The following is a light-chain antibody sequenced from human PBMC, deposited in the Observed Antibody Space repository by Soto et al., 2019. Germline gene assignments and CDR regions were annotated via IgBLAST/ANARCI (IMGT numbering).Light chain of an antibody. CDR2: GAS. J-gene: IGKJ2*01. CDR3: QQTYNTPYS. V-gene: IGKV1-39*01. CDR1: QNITLF. Sequence: DIRMTQSPSSLSASVGDRVTITCLASQNITLFLNWYQQKPGKAPKLLIYGASSLESGVPSRYSGGGSGTDFTLTISSLQPEDFVTYYCQQTYNTPYSFGQGTKVDIK.